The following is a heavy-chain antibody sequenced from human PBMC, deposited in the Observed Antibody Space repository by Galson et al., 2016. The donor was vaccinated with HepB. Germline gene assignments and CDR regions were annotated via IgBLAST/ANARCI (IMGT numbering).Heavy chain of an antibody. CDR3: ARHHPIRITMVRGVLRPCDY. Sequence: ETLSLTCTLSGGSMSTYYWSWIRQPPGKGLEWIGHVNFSRDTNYNSSLESRVTIYVDTSTNQFSLKVNFLSAADTAVYYCARHHPIRITMVRGVLRPCDYWGQGTLVTVSS. CDR1: GGSMSTYY. V-gene: IGHV4-59*08. D-gene: IGHD3-10*01. CDR2: VNFSRDT. J-gene: IGHJ4*02.